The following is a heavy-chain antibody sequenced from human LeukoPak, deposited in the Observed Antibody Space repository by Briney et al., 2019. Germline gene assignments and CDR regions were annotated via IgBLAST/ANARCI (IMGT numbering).Heavy chain of an antibody. CDR1: GYTFTSYG. Sequence: ASVKVSCKASGYTFTSYGISWVRQAPGQGLEWMGWISAYNGNTNYAQKLQGRVTMNTDTSTSTSYMELRSLRSDDTAVYYCARSEYLPWFDPWGQGTLVTVSS. CDR3: ARSEYLPWFDP. D-gene: IGHD2-2*01. J-gene: IGHJ5*02. V-gene: IGHV1-18*01. CDR2: ISAYNGNT.